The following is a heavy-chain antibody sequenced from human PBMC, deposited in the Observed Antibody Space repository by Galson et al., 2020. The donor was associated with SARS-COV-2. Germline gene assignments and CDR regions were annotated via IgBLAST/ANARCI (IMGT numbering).Heavy chain of an antibody. V-gene: IGHV3-21*06. D-gene: IGHD6-6*01. CDR1: GFTFSTYS. CDR2: ISSRSDYI. Sequence: GASLKISCAASGFTFSTYSMSWVRQAPGKGLAWVSSISSRSDYIYYADSVKGRFTISRDNARNSLYLQMDSLSAEDTAVYYCARSRPLSDYSGMDVWGQGTTVTVSS. J-gene: IGHJ6*02. CDR3: ARSRPLSDYSGMDV.